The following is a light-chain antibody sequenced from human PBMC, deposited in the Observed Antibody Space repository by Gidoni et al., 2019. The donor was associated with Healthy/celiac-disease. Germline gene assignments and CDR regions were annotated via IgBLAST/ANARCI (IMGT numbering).Light chain of an antibody. J-gene: IGKJ1*01. Sequence: DIQMTQSPSSLSASVGDRVTITCRASQSISSHLNWYQQKPGKAPKLLIYAASSLQSGVPSRFSGSVSGTDFTLTISSLQPEDFATYYCQQSYSTPRTFGQGTKVEIK. CDR1: QSISSH. CDR3: QQSYSTPRT. CDR2: AAS. V-gene: IGKV1-39*01.